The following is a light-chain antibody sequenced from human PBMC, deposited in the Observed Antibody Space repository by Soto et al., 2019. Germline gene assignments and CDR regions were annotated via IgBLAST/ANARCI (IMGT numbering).Light chain of an antibody. CDR3: QQRSNWPPIT. CDR1: QSISSN. Sequence: DIVLTQSPGTLSLSPGDRATLSCRASQSISSNLAWYQQKPGQAPRLLIYGASTRATVIPARFSGSGFGTDFTLTISSLEPEDAAVYYCQQRSNWPPITFGQGTRLEIK. CDR2: GAS. J-gene: IGKJ5*01. V-gene: IGKV3-11*01.